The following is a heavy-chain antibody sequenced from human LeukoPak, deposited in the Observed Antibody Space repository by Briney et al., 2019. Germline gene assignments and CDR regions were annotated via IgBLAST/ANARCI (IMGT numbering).Heavy chain of an antibody. V-gene: IGHV3-21*01. D-gene: IGHD3-16*01. J-gene: IGHJ4*02. CDR1: GFTFSSYS. CDR3: ARDGREGEDY. Sequence: SGGSLRLSCAASGFTFSSYSMNWVRQAPGKGLEWVSSISSSSSYIYYADSVKGRFTISRDNAKNSLYLQMNSLRAEDTAVYYCARDGREGEDYWGQGTLVTVSS. CDR2: ISSSSSYI.